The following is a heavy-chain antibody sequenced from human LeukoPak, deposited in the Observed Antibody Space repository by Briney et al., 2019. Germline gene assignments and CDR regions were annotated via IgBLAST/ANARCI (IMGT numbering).Heavy chain of an antibody. CDR1: GFTFSSYG. J-gene: IGHJ4*02. Sequence: GGTLRLSCAASGFTFSSYGMSWVRQAPGKGLEWVSAISGSGGSTYYADSVKGRFTISRDNSKNTLYLQMNSLRAEDTAVYYCAKADYYDSGHFFFWGQGTLVTVSS. CDR3: AKADYYDSGHFFF. D-gene: IGHD3-22*01. CDR2: ISGSGGST. V-gene: IGHV3-23*01.